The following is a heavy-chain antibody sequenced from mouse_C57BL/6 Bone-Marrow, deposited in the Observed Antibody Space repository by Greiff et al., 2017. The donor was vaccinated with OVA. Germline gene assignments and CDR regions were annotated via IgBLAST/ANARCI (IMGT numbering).Heavy chain of an antibody. D-gene: IGHD1-1*01. J-gene: IGHJ3*01. CDR3: TTLYYYGPWFAY. CDR2: IDPEDGDT. CDR1: GFTITDYY. V-gene: IGHV14-1*01. Sequence: EVQLQQSGAELVRPGASVKLSCTASGFTITDYYMHWVKQRPEQGLEWIGRIDPEDGDTEYAPKFQGKATMTADTSSNTAYLQLSSLTSEDTAVYYCTTLYYYGPWFAYGGQGTLVTVSA.